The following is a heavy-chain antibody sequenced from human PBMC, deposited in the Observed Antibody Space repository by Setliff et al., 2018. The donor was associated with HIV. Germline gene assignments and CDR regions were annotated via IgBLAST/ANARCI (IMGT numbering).Heavy chain of an antibody. CDR2: ISAYNGNT. D-gene: IGHD2-2*01. CDR3: ARAYCSSTSCYLYAFDI. Sequence: ASVKVSCKASGYTFTSYGISWVRQAPGPGLEWMGWISAYNGNTNYAQKLQGRVTMTTDTSTITAYMELRSLRSDDTAVYYSARAYCSSTSCYLYAFDIWGQGTMVTVSS. CDR1: GYTFTSYG. V-gene: IGHV1-18*01. J-gene: IGHJ3*02.